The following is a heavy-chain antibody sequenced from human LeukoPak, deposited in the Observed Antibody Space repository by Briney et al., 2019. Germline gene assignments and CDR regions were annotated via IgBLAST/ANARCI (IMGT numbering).Heavy chain of an antibody. V-gene: IGHV3-30*02. D-gene: IGHD2-21*02. J-gene: IGHJ4*02. CDR3: AKDRGDFPPYFDS. Sequence: LGGSLRLSWAASGFTFNAYAMHWVRQAPGKGREGVSFLRKDGSGENYAESVRGRFTISRDNSKNMVYLQLTSLRSEDTAVYYCAKDRGDFPPYFDSWGRGTLVTVSS. CDR2: LRKDGSGE. CDR1: GFTFNAYA.